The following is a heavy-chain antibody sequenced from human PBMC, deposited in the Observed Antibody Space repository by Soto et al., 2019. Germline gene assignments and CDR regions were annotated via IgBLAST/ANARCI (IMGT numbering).Heavy chain of an antibody. Sequence: QVQLQQWGAGLLKTSEHLSLTCAVYGGSFSGYYWSWIRQPPGKGLEWIGEINHSGSTNYNPSLKSRVTISVDTSKTQFSRKLSSVTAADTAVYYCARGSNIVVVPAAMHMDVWGKGPTVTVSS. CDR3: ARGSNIVVVPAAMHMDV. CDR1: GGSFSGYY. CDR2: INHSGST. D-gene: IGHD2-2*01. J-gene: IGHJ6*03. V-gene: IGHV4-34*01.